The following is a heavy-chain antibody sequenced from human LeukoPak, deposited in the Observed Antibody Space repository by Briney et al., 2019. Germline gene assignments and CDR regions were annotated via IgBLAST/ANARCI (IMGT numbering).Heavy chain of an antibody. V-gene: IGHV7-4-1*02. Sequence: GASVKVSCKASGYIFTSYAMDWVRQAPGQGLEWMGWINTNTGNPTYAQGFTGRVVFSLDTSVSTAYLQISSLKAEDTAVYYCARDGGFGVHDYWGQGTLVTVSS. D-gene: IGHD3-10*01. CDR2: INTNTGNP. CDR1: GYIFTSYA. J-gene: IGHJ4*02. CDR3: ARDGGFGVHDY.